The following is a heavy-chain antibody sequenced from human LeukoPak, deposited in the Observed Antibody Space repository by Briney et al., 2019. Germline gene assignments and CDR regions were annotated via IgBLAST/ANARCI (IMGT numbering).Heavy chain of an antibody. J-gene: IGHJ4*02. D-gene: IGHD3-10*01. V-gene: IGHV3-30-3*01. CDR3: ARPSYGSGTPPDY. CDR2: ISYDGSNK. CDR1: GFTFSSYA. Sequence: PGGSLRLSCAASGFTFSSYAMHWVRQAPGKGLEWVAVISYDGSNKYYADSVKGRFTISRDNAKNSLYLQMNTLRAEDTAVYYCARPSYGSGTPPDYWGQGTLVTVSS.